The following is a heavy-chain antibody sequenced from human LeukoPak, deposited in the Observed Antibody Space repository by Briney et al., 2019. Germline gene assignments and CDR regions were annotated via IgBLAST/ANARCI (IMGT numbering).Heavy chain of an antibody. V-gene: IGHV4-39*01. CDR3: ASLYSNSWHDY. CDR1: GGSISSSSYY. CDR2: IYYSGST. J-gene: IGHJ4*02. D-gene: IGHD6-13*01. Sequence: PSETLSLTCTVSGGSISSSSYYWGWVRQPPGQGLEWIGSIYYSGSTYYNPSLKSRVTISVDTSKNQFSLKLSSVTAADTAVYYCASLYSNSWHDYWGQGTLVTVSS.